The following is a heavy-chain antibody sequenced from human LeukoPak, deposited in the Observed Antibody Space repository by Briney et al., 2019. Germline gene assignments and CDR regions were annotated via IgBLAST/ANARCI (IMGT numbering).Heavy chain of an antibody. Sequence: ASVKVSCKASGYTFTGYYMHWVRQAPGQGLEWMGWMNPHSGKTGYAQNFQGRVTMTRDTSISTAYMELSSLRSEDTAVYYCARLSSHYGDYKVDPWGQGTLVTDSS. D-gene: IGHD4-17*01. CDR2: MNPHSGKT. V-gene: IGHV1-8*02. CDR3: ARLSSHYGDYKVDP. J-gene: IGHJ5*02. CDR1: GYTFTGYY.